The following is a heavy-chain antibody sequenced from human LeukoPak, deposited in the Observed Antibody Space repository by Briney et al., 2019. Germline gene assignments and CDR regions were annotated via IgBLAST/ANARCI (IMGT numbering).Heavy chain of an antibody. D-gene: IGHD3-10*02. Sequence: GGSLRLSCAASGFTFCSYEMNGVRQAPGKGLEWVSYISSSCSTIYYADSVKGRFTISRDNAKNSLYLQMNSLRAEDTAVYYCAELGITMIGGVWGKGTTVTISS. CDR1: GFTFCSYE. J-gene: IGHJ6*04. CDR3: AELGITMIGGV. CDR2: ISSSCSTI. V-gene: IGHV3-48*03.